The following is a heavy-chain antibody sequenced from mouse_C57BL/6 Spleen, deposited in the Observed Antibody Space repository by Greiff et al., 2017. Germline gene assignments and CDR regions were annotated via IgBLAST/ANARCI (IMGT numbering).Heavy chain of an antibody. Sequence: EVQLQQSGAELVRPGASVKLSCTASGFNIKDDYMHWVKQRPEQGLEWIGWIDPENGDTEYASEFQGQATITADTSSNTAYLQLSSLTSEDTAVYYCTTGLRWFAYWGQGTLVTVSA. J-gene: IGHJ3*01. CDR1: GFNIKDDY. CDR3: TTGLRWFAY. D-gene: IGHD2-4*01. V-gene: IGHV14-4*01. CDR2: IDPENGDT.